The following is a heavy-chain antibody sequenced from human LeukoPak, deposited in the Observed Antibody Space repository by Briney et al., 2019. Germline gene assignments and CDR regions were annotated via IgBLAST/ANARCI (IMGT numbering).Heavy chain of an antibody. Sequence: SETLSLTCTVSGDSVSIYYWSWIRHPRGKGLEGIGYIYYRGNTNYNPSLKSRVTMAVDTSKNQFSLKVSSVTAADTAVYYCARAGNNWSFDYWGQGTLVTVSS. CDR2: IYYRGNT. CDR3: ARAGNNWSFDY. D-gene: IGHD1-1*01. J-gene: IGHJ4*02. CDR1: GDSVSIYY. V-gene: IGHV4-59*02.